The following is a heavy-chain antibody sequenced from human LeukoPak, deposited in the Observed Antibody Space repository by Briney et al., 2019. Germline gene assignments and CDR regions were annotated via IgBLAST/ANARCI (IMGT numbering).Heavy chain of an antibody. V-gene: IGHV3-48*01. D-gene: IGHD2-2*02. CDR1: GFTFSSYS. CDR3: ARGGRDIVVVPAAIRFDP. J-gene: IGHJ5*02. Sequence: PGGSLRLSCAASGFTFSSYSMNWVRQAPGKGLEWVSYISSSSSTIYYADSVKGRFTISRDNAKSSLYLQMNSLRAEDTAVYYCARGGRDIVVVPAAIRFDPWGQGTLVTVSS. CDR2: ISSSSSTI.